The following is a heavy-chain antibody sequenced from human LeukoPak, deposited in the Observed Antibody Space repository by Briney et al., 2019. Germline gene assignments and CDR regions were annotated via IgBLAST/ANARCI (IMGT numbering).Heavy chain of an antibody. D-gene: IGHD5-18*01. Sequence: GESLRLSCAASGVTCSSYGMHWVRQTPGKGLEWVAVIWYDGSNKYYADSVKGRFTISRDNSKNTLYLQMNSLRAEDTAVYYCAKERQVSGSYGPTVLDYWGRGTLVTVSS. CDR3: AKERQVSGSYGPTVLDY. CDR2: IWYDGSNK. J-gene: IGHJ4*02. CDR1: GVTCSSYG. V-gene: IGHV3-33*06.